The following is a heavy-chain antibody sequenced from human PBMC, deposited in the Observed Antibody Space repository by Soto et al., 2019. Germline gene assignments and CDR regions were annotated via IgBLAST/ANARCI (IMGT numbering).Heavy chain of an antibody. V-gene: IGHV3-33*01. CDR1: GLSFSDYD. Sequence: PGGSLRLSCAASGLSFSDYDMHWVRQAPGKGLEWVAAMWYDGSRKYYADSEKGRFTISGDKSENSVYLQMNTLRAEDTSLYHCARGLYYGASGGSYKGIDSWGQGPQVSVPP. CDR2: MWYDGSRK. J-gene: IGHJ4*02. CDR3: ARGLYYGASGGSYKGIDS. D-gene: IGHD3-10*01.